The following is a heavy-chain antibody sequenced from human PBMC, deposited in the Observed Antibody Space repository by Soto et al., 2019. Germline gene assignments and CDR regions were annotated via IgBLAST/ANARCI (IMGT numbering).Heavy chain of an antibody. CDR2: ISCCGGST. D-gene: IGHD6-19*01. CDR1: GFNFKKFA. V-gene: IGHV3-23*01. CDR3: AKADGEQWLIPHLDN. J-gene: IGHJ4*02. Sequence: EVQLLESGGGVVQPGGSLRLSCVASGFNFKKFAMAWVRQAPGEGLEWVSGISCCGGSTSYADSVKGRFSTARDDSKNTLSLQMNGLRVEDTDQYFCAKADGEQWLIPHLDNWGQGTLVTVS.